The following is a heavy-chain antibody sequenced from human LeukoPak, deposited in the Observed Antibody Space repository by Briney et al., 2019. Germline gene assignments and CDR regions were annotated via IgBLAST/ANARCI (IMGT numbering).Heavy chain of an antibody. CDR1: GGSFSGYS. Sequence: PSETLSLTCAVYGGSFSGYSWSWIRQPPGKGLEWIGYIYYSGSTYYNPSLKSRVTISVDTSKNQFSLKLSSVTAADTAVYYCARGEDCSGGSCYPPRWFDPWGQGTLVTVSS. V-gene: IGHV4-30-4*07. J-gene: IGHJ5*02. CDR3: ARGEDCSGGSCYPPRWFDP. D-gene: IGHD2-15*01. CDR2: IYYSGST.